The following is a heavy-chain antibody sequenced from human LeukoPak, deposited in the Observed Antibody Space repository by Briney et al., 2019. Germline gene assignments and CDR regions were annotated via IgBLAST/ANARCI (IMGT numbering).Heavy chain of an antibody. Sequence: GGSLRLSCAAAGFTFSSYSMNWVRQAPGRGLEWVSSISGDSIYIYYADSVRGRFTISRDNAKSSLFLQMNSLRAEDTAVYYCARCSSTGCASSPLAGYLYWGQGTLVTVSS. CDR3: ARCSSTGCASSPLAGYLY. CDR1: GFTFSSYS. J-gene: IGHJ4*02. CDR2: ISGDSIYI. V-gene: IGHV3-21*01. D-gene: IGHD2-2*01.